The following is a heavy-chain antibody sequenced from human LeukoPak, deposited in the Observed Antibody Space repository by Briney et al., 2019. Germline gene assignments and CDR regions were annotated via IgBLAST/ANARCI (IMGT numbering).Heavy chain of an antibody. Sequence: PGGSLRLSCAASIFTVSSYYMSWVRQAPGKGLEWVSVIYSGGSTYYADSVKGRFTISRDNSKNTLSLQMNSLRAEDTAVYYCASTFYGDSPPYWGQGALVTVSS. CDR1: IFTVSSYY. D-gene: IGHD4-17*01. J-gene: IGHJ4*02. CDR3: ASTFYGDSPPY. V-gene: IGHV3-66*01. CDR2: IYSGGST.